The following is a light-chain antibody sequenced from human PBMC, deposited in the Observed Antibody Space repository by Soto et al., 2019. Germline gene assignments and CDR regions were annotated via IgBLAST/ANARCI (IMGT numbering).Light chain of an antibody. CDR2: DAS. Sequence: EIVLTQSPATLSLSTGERATLSYRASQSVSNYLAWYQQKPGQAPRLLIYDASNRATGIPARFSGSGSGTDFTLSISSLEPEDFAVYYCQQYGTSPWTFGQGTRLEIK. V-gene: IGKV3-11*01. CDR1: QSVSNY. CDR3: QQYGTSPWT. J-gene: IGKJ5*01.